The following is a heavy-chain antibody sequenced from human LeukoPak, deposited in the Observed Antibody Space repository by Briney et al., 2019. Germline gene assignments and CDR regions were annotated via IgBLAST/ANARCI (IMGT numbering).Heavy chain of an antibody. CDR3: ARSMRYSYGSTNFDY. V-gene: IGHV1-18*01. CDR1: GYTFTSYG. CDR2: ISAYNGTT. J-gene: IGHJ4*02. D-gene: IGHD5-18*01. Sequence: ASVKVSCKASGYTFTSYGISWVRQAPGQGLEWMGWISAYNGTTNYAQKFQGRVTMTTDTSTSTAYMDLRSLRFDDTAVYYCARSMRYSYGSTNFDYWGQGTLVTVSS.